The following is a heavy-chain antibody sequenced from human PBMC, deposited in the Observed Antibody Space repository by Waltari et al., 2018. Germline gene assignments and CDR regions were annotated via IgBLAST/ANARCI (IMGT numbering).Heavy chain of an antibody. D-gene: IGHD2-21*02. CDR3: AKDKSPALVTAIPDY. CDR1: GFTFDDYA. CDR2: ISWNSGSI. J-gene: IGHJ4*02. Sequence: EVQLVESGGGLVQPGRSLRLSCAASGFTFDDYAMHWVRQAPGKGLEGVSGISWNSGSIGYADSVKGRFTISRDNAKNSLYLQMNSLRAEDTALYYCAKDKSPALVTAIPDYWGQGTLVTVSS. V-gene: IGHV3-9*01.